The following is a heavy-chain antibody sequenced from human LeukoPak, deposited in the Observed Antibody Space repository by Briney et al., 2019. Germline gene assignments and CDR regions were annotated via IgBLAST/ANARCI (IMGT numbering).Heavy chain of an antibody. Sequence: GASVKLSCKASGYTFTGYYIHWVRQAPGQGLEWMGWINPHTGGTTNAQKFQGRVTMTRDTSISTAYMELSSLTSDDTAVYYCARSTSDWLLQILDYWGQGTLVTVSS. CDR1: GYTFTGYY. D-gene: IGHD3/OR15-3a*01. CDR3: ARSTSDWLLQILDY. V-gene: IGHV1-2*02. J-gene: IGHJ4*02. CDR2: INPHTGGT.